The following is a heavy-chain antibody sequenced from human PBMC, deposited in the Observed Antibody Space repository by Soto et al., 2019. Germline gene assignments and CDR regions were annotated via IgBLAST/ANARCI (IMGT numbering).Heavy chain of an antibody. V-gene: IGHV3-30*04. CDR1: GFSFSSYA. CDR3: ARDMYSSDYFVKWFEP. CDR2: ISKDGMNK. D-gene: IGHD6-19*01. Sequence: QVRLVESGGGVVQPGRSLRLSCTASGFSFSSYAMYWFRQPPGKGLEWVAVISKDGMNKNYADSVKGRVTVSRDNVNYSLDLQMNSLRGEDTATYYCARDMYSSDYFVKWFEPWGQGTLVTVSS. J-gene: IGHJ5*02.